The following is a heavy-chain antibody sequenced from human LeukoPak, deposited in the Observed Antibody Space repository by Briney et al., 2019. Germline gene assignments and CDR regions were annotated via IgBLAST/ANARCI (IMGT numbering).Heavy chain of an antibody. Sequence: MPSETLSLTCTVSGGSISSYYWSWIRQPPGKGLEWIGYIYYSGSTNYNPSLKSRVTISVDTSKNHFSLKLSSVTAADTAVYYCARKSFHSSSYDYWGQGTLVTVSS. J-gene: IGHJ4*02. D-gene: IGHD6-13*01. CDR1: GGSISSYY. V-gene: IGHV4-59*01. CDR2: IYYSGST. CDR3: ARKSFHSSSYDY.